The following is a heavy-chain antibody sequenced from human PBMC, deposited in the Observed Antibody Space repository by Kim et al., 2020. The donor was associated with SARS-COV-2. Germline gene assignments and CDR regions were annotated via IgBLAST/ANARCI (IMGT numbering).Heavy chain of an antibody. CDR2: ISGSGGST. J-gene: IGHJ4*02. Sequence: GGSLRLSCAASGFTFSSYAMSWVRQAPGKGLEWVSAISGSGGSTYYADSVKGRFTISRDNSKNTLYLQMNSLRAEDTAVYYCAKDLFLHPGDIVVVVAWVFWGQGTLVTVSS. V-gene: IGHV3-23*01. D-gene: IGHD2-15*01. CDR1: GFTFSSYA. CDR3: AKDLFLHPGDIVVVVAWVF.